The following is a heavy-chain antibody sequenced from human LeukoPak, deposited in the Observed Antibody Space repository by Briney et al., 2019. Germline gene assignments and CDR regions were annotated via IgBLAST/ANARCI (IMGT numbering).Heavy chain of an antibody. CDR3: ARQEEAYCSGGSCYRGGWFDP. CDR2: IYPGDSDT. CDR1: GYSFTSYW. V-gene: IGHV5-51*01. J-gene: IGHJ5*02. D-gene: IGHD2-15*01. Sequence: SGESLKISCKGSGYSFTSYWIGWVRQVPGKGLEWMGIIYPGDSDTRYSPSFQGQVTISADKSISTAYLQWSSLKASDTAMYYCARQEEAYCSGGSCYRGGWFDPWGQGTLVTVSS.